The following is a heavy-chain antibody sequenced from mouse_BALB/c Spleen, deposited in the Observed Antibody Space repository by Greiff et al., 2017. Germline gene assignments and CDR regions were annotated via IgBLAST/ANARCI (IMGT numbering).Heavy chain of an antibody. CDR2: ILPGSGST. CDR3: AWCYGGSYWYFDD. Sequence: VQLQQSGAELMKPGASVKISCKATGYTFSSYWIEWVKQRPGHGLEWIGEILPGSGSTNYNEKFKGKATFTADTSSNTAYMQLSSLTSEDSAVYYCAWCYGGSYWYFDDWGAGTTVTVSS. CDR1: GYTFSSYW. V-gene: IGHV1-9*01. J-gene: IGHJ1*01. D-gene: IGHD1-1*01.